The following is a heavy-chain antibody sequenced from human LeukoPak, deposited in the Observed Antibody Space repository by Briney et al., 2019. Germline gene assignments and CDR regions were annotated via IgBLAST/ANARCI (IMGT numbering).Heavy chain of an antibody. CDR3: ARGGVISATPTY. J-gene: IGHJ4*02. CDR1: GFTFDDYT. CDR2: IFSGGDT. D-gene: IGHD3-16*02. Sequence: GGSLRLSCAASGFTFDDYTMNWVRQAPGKGLEWVSVIFSGGDTYYADSVKGRFTISRDNSKNTLYLQMNSLRADDTAVYYCARGGVISATPTYWGQGTLVTVSS. V-gene: IGHV3-53*01.